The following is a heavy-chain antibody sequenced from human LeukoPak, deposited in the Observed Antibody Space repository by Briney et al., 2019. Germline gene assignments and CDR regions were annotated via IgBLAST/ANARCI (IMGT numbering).Heavy chain of an antibody. CDR3: ARIPAYYYDSSGNDY. CDR1: GFSLSTSGMC. D-gene: IGHD3-22*01. J-gene: IGHJ4*02. CDR2: IDWDDGK. Sequence: ESGPTLVNPTQTLTLTCTFSGFSLSTSGMCVSWIRQPPGKALEWLARIDWDDGKYYSTSLKTRPTISKDTSKNQVVLTMTNMDPVDTATYYCARIPAYYYDSSGNDYWGQGTLVTVSS. V-gene: IGHV2-70*11.